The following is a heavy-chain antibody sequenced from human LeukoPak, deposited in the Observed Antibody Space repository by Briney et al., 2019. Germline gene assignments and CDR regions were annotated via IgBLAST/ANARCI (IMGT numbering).Heavy chain of an antibody. CDR2: IYYSGST. CDR1: GGSISSSSYY. D-gene: IGHD5/OR15-5a*01. Sequence: PSETLSLTCTASGGSISSSSYYWGWIRQPPGKGLEWIGSIYYSGSTYYNPSLKSRVTISVDTSKNQFSLKLSSVTAADTAVYYCARGSTRAFDIWGQGTMVTVSS. CDR3: ARGSTRAFDI. V-gene: IGHV4-39*01. J-gene: IGHJ3*02.